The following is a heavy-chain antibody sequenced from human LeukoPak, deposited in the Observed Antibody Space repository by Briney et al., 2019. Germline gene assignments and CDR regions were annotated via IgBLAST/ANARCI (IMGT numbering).Heavy chain of an antibody. CDR3: ARGIALLKGELDY. CDR1: GFTFSSYS. Sequence: PGGSLRLSCAASGFTFSSYSMNWVRQAPGKGLEWVSSISSSSSYIYYADSVKGRFTISRDNAKNSLYLQMNSLRAEDAAVYYCARGIALLKGELDYWGQGTLVTVSS. J-gene: IGHJ4*02. V-gene: IGHV3-21*01. CDR2: ISSSSSYI. D-gene: IGHD6-13*01.